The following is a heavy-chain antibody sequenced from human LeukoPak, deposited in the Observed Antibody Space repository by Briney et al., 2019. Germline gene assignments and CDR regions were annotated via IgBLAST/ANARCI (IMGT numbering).Heavy chain of an antibody. Sequence: SETLYLTCTVSGGSISSYYWSWIRQPPGKGLEWIGYIYYSGSTNYNPSLKSRVTISVDTSKNQFSLKLSSVTAADTAVYYCARDLGADYGDYVFDPWGQGTLVIVSS. CDR1: GGSISSYY. V-gene: IGHV4-59*01. CDR3: ARDLGADYGDYVFDP. CDR2: IYYSGST. J-gene: IGHJ5*02. D-gene: IGHD4-17*01.